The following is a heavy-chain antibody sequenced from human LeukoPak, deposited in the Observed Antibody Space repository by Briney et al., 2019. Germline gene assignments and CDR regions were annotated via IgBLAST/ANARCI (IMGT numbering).Heavy chain of an antibody. CDR3: AHSVRQWLTGDYYYGMDV. CDR1: GFSLSTGGVG. J-gene: IGHJ6*02. V-gene: IGHV2-5*02. D-gene: IGHD6-19*01. Sequence: SGPTLVNPTQTLTLTCTFSGFSLSTGGVGVGWIRQPPGKALEWLALIYWDDDKRYSPSLKSRLTITKDTSKSQVVLTMTNMDPVDTATYYCAHSVRQWLTGDYYYGMDVWGQGTTVTVSS. CDR2: IYWDDDK.